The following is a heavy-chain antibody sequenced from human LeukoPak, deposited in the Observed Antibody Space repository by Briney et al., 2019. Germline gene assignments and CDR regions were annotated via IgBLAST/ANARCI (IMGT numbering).Heavy chain of an antibody. CDR3: ARAGPRRDGYNSDY. CDR1: GFIFDAHA. D-gene: IGHD5-24*01. Sequence: SGGSLRLSCTASGFIFDAHAMHWVRQVPGKGLEWVSGMTLWNSEEGYAGSVRGRFTISRGDAKNLLSLQMISLRVEDTAVYYCARAGPRRDGYNSDYWGQGTLVTVSS. J-gene: IGHJ4*02. CDR2: MTLWNSEE. V-gene: IGHV3-9*01.